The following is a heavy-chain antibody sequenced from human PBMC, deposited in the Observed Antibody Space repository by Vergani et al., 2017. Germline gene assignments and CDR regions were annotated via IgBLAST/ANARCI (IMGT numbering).Heavy chain of an antibody. D-gene: IGHD3-22*01. CDR2: ISGCGGST. CDR1: GFTFSSYA. V-gene: IGHV3-23*01. Sequence: EVQLLESGGGLVQPGGSLRLSCAASGFTFSSYAMSWVRQAPGKGLEWVSAISGCGGSTYYADSVKGRVTISRDNSKNTLYLQMNSLRAEDTAVYYCAKDRPYYYDVSGYYLDAFDIWGQGTMVTVSS. CDR3: AKDRPYYYDVSGYYLDAFDI. J-gene: IGHJ3*02.